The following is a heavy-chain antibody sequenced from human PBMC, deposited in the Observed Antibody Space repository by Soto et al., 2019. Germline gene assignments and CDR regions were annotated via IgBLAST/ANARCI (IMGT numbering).Heavy chain of an antibody. J-gene: IGHJ4*02. D-gene: IGHD2-2*01. CDR3: ARGPRLRCSSTSCYALDY. CDR2: ISAYNGNT. V-gene: IGHV1-18*01. Sequence: VASVKVSCKASGYTFTSYGISWVRQAPGQGLEWMGWISAYNGNTNYAQKLQGRVTMTRNTSISTAYMELSSLRSEDTAVYYCARGPRLRCSSTSCYALDYWGQGTLVTVSS. CDR1: GYTFTSYG.